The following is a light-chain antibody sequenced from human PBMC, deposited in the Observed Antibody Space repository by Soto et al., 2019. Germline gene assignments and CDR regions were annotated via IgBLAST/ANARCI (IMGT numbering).Light chain of an antibody. Sequence: DIHLTQSPSFLSASVGDRVTITCRASQGISTYLAWYQQKPGKAPNLLIYAASTLQSGVPSRFTGSGSGTEFTLTISSLQPEDFAIYYCQQLSSYPRTFGPGTKEDVK. CDR1: QGISTY. CDR2: AAS. J-gene: IGKJ3*01. CDR3: QQLSSYPRT. V-gene: IGKV1-9*01.